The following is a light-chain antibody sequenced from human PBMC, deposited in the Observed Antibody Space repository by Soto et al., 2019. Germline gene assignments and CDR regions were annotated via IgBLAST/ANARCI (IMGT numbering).Light chain of an antibody. CDR2: DAY. V-gene: IGKV3-11*01. J-gene: IGKJ4*02. Sequence: EVVLTQSPATLSLSPGDRATLSCRASQSVFGYLAWYQHKPGQAPRLLIYDAYKRATGVPARFSGSGSETDFTLIISSLEPEDFAVYYCQQRSDSTPLTVGGGTKVEIK. CDR3: QQRSDSTPLT. CDR1: QSVFGY.